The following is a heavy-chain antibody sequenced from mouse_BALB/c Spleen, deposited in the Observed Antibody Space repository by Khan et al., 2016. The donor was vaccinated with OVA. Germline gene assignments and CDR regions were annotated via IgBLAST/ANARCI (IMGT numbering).Heavy chain of an antibody. V-gene: IGHV1-4*01. J-gene: IGHJ3*01. CDR2: INPSNGYT. CDR3: AREGAYYRSDGWFSY. Sequence: QVQLKESGAELARPGASVKMSCKASGCTFTTYTMHWVKQRPGQGLEWIGYINPSNGYTNYNQKFKDKSTLTADKSSSTAYMQLSSLTSDYSAVYYCAREGAYYRSDGWFSYWGQGTLVTVSA. CDR1: GCTFTTYT. D-gene: IGHD2-14*01.